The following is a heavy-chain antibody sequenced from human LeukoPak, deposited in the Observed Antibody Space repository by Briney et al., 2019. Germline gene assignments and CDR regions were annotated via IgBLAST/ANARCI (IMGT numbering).Heavy chain of an antibody. CDR2: IKQDGSEK. J-gene: IGHJ4*02. CDR1: GFTFSRNW. Sequence: PGRSLRLSCGVSGFTFSRNWMTWVRQTPGKGLEWVANIKQDGSEKYYVDSVKGRFTISRDNAKNSLYLQMNSLRAEDTAVYYCARITYYDFWSGYFDYWGQGTLVTVSS. D-gene: IGHD3-3*01. CDR3: ARITYYDFWSGYFDY. V-gene: IGHV3-7*01.